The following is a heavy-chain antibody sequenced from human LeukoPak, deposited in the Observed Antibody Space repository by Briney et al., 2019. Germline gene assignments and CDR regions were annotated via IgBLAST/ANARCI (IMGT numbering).Heavy chain of an antibody. J-gene: IGHJ5*02. CDR3: ARDRVGNYGSGTTDWFDP. D-gene: IGHD3-10*01. V-gene: IGHV4-59*12. CDR1: GGSISSYY. Sequence: SETLSLTCTVSGGSISSYYWSWIRQPPGKGLEWIGYIYYSGSTNYNPSLKSRVTISVDTSKNQFSLKLSSVTAADTAVYYCARDRVGNYGSGTTDWFDPWGQGTLVTVSS. CDR2: IYYSGST.